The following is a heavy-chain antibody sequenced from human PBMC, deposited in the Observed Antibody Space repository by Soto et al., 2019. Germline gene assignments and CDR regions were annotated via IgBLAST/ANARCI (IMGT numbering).Heavy chain of an antibody. J-gene: IGHJ1*01. CDR2: IYYSGST. CDR3: AGKGSYTGPIYFQH. CDR1: GGSMSSGGYY. V-gene: IGHV4-31*03. D-gene: IGHD1-26*01. Sequence: QVQLQESGPGLVKPSQTLSLTCTVSGGSMSSGGYYWSWIRQDPGKGLEWIGYIYYSGSTYYNPSLKSRVTISVDTSKNQFSLKLCSVTAADTAVYYCAGKGSYTGPIYFQHWGQGTLVTVSS.